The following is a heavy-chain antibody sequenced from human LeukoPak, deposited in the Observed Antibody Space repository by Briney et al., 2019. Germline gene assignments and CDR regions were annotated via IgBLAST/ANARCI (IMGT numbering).Heavy chain of an antibody. CDR2: IYWDDDK. D-gene: IGHD5-18*01. CDR3: AHTRGYRYGYGL. CDR1: GGSISSGDYY. V-gene: IGHV2-5*08. Sequence: TLSLTCTVSGGSISSGDYYWSWIRQPPGKALEWLALIYWDDDKRYSPSLKSRLTITKDTSKNQVVLTMTNMDPVDTATYYCAHTRGYRYGYGLWGQGALVTVSS. J-gene: IGHJ4*02.